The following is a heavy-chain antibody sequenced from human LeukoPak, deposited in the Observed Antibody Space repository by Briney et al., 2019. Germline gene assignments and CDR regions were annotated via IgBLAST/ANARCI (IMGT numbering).Heavy chain of an antibody. J-gene: IGHJ6*03. CDR3: ARDLIFGVVIRHYMDV. CDR2: IWYDRSNK. V-gene: IGHV3-33*01. D-gene: IGHD3-3*01. CDR1: GFTFSSYG. Sequence: GGSLRLSCAASGFTFSSYGMHWVRQAPGKGLEWVAVIWYDRSNKYYADSVKGRFTISRDNSKNTLYLQMNSLRAEDTVVYYCARDLIFGVVIRHYMDVWGKGTTVTVSS.